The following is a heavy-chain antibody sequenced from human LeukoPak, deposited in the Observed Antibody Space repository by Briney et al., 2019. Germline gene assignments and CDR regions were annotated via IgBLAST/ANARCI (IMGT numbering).Heavy chain of an antibody. V-gene: IGHV3-7*01. Sequence: ETLSLTCTVSGGSISSSSYYWGWIRQPPGKGLEWVANIKQDGSEKYYVDSVKGRFTISRDNAKNSLYLQMNSLRAEDTAVYYCANVVGDAFDIWGQGTMVTVSS. CDR3: ANVVGDAFDI. J-gene: IGHJ3*02. CDR1: GGSISSSSYY. D-gene: IGHD3-10*02. CDR2: IKQDGSEK.